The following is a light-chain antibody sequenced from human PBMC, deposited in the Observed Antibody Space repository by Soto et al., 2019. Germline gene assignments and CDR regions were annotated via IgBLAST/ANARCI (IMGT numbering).Light chain of an antibody. V-gene: IGLV2-11*01. CDR2: DVS. Sequence: QSALTQPRSVSGSPGQSVTISCTGTSSDVGAYNYVSWYQQHPGKVPKLMIYDVSKRPSGVPDRFSGSNAGNTASLTISGLQAEYEADYYCCSCTGSYTPYVFGIGTKLTVL. CDR1: SSDVGAYNY. J-gene: IGLJ1*01. CDR3: CSCTGSYTPYV.